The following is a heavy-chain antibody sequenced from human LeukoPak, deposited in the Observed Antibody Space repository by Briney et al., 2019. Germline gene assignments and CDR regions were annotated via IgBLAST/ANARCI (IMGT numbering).Heavy chain of an antibody. J-gene: IGHJ6*02. V-gene: IGHV3-23*01. CDR3: ARDHPATYCSGGSCYEGNYYGMDV. Sequence: GGSLRLSCAASGFTFSSYAMSWVRQAPGKGLEWVSAISGSGGSTYYADSVKGRFTISRDNSKNTLYLQMNSLRAEDTAVYYCARDHPATYCSGGSCYEGNYYGMDVWGQGTTVTVSS. CDR2: ISGSGGST. CDR1: GFTFSSYA. D-gene: IGHD2-15*01.